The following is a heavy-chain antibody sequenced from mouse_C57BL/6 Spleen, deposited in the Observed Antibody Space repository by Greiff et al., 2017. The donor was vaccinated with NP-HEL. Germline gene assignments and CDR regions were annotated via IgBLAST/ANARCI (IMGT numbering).Heavy chain of an antibody. Sequence: QVQLQQSGPELVKPGASVKISCKASGYSFTSYYIHWVKQRPGQGLEWIGWIYPGSGNTKYNEKFKGKATLTADTSSRTTYMPLSSLTSEDSAVYYCAGMGRAVYAMDYWGQGTSVTVSS. D-gene: IGHD4-1*01. J-gene: IGHJ4*01. CDR1: GYSFTSYY. CDR2: IYPGSGNT. CDR3: AGMGRAVYAMDY. V-gene: IGHV1-66*01.